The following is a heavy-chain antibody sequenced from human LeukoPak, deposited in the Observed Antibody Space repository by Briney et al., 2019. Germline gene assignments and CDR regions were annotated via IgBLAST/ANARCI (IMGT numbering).Heavy chain of an antibody. V-gene: IGHV3-53*04. Sequence: GGSLRLSCAASGFTFSSHWMIWVRQAPGKGLEWVSVIYSGGSTYYADSVKGRFTISRHNSENTLYLQMNSLRAEDTAVYYCAREVTVSQAAFDIWGQGTLVTVSS. CDR1: GFTFSSHW. D-gene: IGHD4-17*01. CDR3: AREVTVSQAAFDI. J-gene: IGHJ3*02. CDR2: IYSGGST.